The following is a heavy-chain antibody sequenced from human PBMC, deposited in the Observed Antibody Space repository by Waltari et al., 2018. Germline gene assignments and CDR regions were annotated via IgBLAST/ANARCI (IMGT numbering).Heavy chain of an antibody. J-gene: IGHJ4*02. V-gene: IGHV1-69-2*01. CDR3: ATTPLGYSYGHTYYVDD. D-gene: IGHD5-18*01. CDR1: GYTFTAYY. Sequence: EVQLVQSGAEVKKPGATVKISCKVSGYTFTAYYMHWVQQAPRKGLEWMGLVDPEDVGTIYAEKFQGRVTITADTSTDTAYMELSSLRSEDTAVYYCATTPLGYSYGHTYYVDDLGQGTLVTVSS. CDR2: VDPEDVGT.